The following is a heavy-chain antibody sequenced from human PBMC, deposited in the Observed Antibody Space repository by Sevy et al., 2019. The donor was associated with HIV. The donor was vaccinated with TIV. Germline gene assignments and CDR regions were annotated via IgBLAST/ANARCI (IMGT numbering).Heavy chain of an antibody. Sequence: GGSLRLSCAASGFTFDDYAMHRVRQAPGKGLEWVSGISWNSGSIGYADSVKGRFTISRDNAKNSLYLQMNSLRAEDTALYYCAKPLHRTGYSSSWYFDWYFDLWGRGTLVTVSS. V-gene: IGHV3-9*01. CDR1: GFTFDDYA. CDR2: ISWNSGSI. CDR3: AKPLHRTGYSSSWYFDWYFDL. D-gene: IGHD6-13*01. J-gene: IGHJ2*01.